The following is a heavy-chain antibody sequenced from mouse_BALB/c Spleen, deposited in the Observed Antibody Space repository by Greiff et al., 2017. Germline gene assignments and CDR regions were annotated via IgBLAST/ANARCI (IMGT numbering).Heavy chain of an antibody. CDR3: AREYGNYIPYYAMDD. D-gene: IGHD2-10*02. V-gene: IGHV7-3*02. CDR1: GFTFTDYY. Sequence: EVNVVESGGGLVQPGGSLRLSCATSGFTFTDYYMSWVRQPPGKALEWLGFIRNKANGYTTEYSASVKGRFTISRDNSQSILYLQMNTLRAEDSATYYCAREYGNYIPYYAMDDRGQGTSVAVSS. J-gene: IGHJ4*01. CDR2: IRNKANGYTT.